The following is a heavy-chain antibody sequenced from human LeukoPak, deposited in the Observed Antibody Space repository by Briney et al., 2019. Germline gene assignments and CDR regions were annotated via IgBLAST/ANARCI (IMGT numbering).Heavy chain of an antibody. D-gene: IGHD4-17*01. CDR1: GGTFSSYA. CDR3: ARDYGDPYYYYGMDV. J-gene: IGHJ6*02. CDR2: FIPIFGTA. V-gene: IGHV1-69*13. Sequence: GASVKVSCKASGGTFSSYAISWVRQAPGQGLEWMGGFIPIFGTANYAQKFQGRVTITADESTSTAYMELSSLRSEDTAVYYCARDYGDPYYYYGMDVWGQGTTVTVSS.